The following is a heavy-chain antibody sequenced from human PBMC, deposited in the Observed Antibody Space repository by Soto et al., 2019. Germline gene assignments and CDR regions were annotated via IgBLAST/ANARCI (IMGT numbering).Heavy chain of an antibody. CDR2: IYHSGST. V-gene: IGHV4-30-2*01. Sequence: LSLTCAVSGGSISSGGYSWSWIRQPPGKGLEWIGYIYHSGSTYYNPSLKSRVTISVDRSKNQFSLKLSSVTAADTAVYYCARGDIVATIDYWGQGTLVTVSS. J-gene: IGHJ4*02. D-gene: IGHD5-12*01. CDR3: ARGDIVATIDY. CDR1: GGSISSGGYS.